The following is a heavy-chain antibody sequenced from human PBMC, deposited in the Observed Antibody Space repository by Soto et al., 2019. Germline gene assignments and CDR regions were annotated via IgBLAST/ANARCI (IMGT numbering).Heavy chain of an antibody. J-gene: IGHJ4*02. D-gene: IGHD5-18*01. Sequence: PSETLSLTCTVSGGSISSSSYYWVWIRQPPGKGLEWIGSIYYSGSTYYNPSLKSRVTISVDTSKNQFSLKLSSVTAADTAVYYCARPVGYSYSKGYYFDYWGQGTLVTVSS. CDR3: ARPVGYSYSKGYYFDY. V-gene: IGHV4-39*01. CDR1: GGSISSSSYY. CDR2: IYYSGST.